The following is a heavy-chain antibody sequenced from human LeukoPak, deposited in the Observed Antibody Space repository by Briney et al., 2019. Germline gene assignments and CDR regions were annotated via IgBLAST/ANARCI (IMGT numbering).Heavy chain of an antibody. J-gene: IGHJ6*03. D-gene: IGHD4-17*01. CDR3: ARHDYGDYEGVGYYYYMDV. CDR1: GGSFSGYY. V-gene: IGHV4-34*01. CDR2: INHSGST. Sequence: PSETLSLTCAVYGGSFSGYYWSWIRQPPGKGLEWIGEINHSGSTNYNPSLKSRVTISVDTSKNQFSLKLSSVTAADTAVYYCARHDYGDYEGVGYYYYMDVWGKGTTVTISS.